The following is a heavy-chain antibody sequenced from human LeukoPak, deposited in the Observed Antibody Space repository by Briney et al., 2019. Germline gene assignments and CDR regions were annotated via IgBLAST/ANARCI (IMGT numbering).Heavy chain of an antibody. J-gene: IGHJ4*02. CDR1: GFTFDDYG. Sequence: GGSLRLXCAASGFTFDDYGMSWVRQAPGKGLEWVSGINWSGSRTGYADSVKGRFTISRDNAKNSLYLQMNSLRAEDTAFYYCASAVGARYYFDYWGQGTLVTVPS. CDR2: INWSGSRT. D-gene: IGHD1-26*01. CDR3: ASAVGARYYFDY. V-gene: IGHV3-20*04.